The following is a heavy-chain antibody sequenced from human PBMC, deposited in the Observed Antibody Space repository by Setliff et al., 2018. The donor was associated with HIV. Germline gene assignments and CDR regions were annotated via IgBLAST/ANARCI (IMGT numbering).Heavy chain of an antibody. Sequence: ASVKVSCKASGYTFTSDYIHWVRQAPGQGLEWMGIINPAGNPTSYAQKFQGRVTITADKSTSTAYMELSSLRSEDTAVYYCARSSYYDVNSPFDYWGQGTRVTVSS. CDR3: ARSSYYDVNSPFDY. CDR2: INPAGNPT. V-gene: IGHV1-46*01. J-gene: IGHJ4*02. D-gene: IGHD3-16*01. CDR1: GYTFTSDY.